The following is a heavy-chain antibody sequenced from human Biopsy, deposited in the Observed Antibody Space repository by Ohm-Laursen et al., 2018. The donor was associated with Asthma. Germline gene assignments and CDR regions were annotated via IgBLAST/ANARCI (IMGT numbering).Heavy chain of an antibody. V-gene: IGHV3-30*03. CDR2: ISFDGTNK. CDR3: ARVDGVVEPATRMGGMDV. J-gene: IGHJ6*02. Sequence: SLRLSCAASGFSFSSYGTHWVRPTPGKGLEWVAVISFDGTNKYYADSVKGRFTISRDNSKNTLDLQMNSLSAEDSAVYYCARVDGVVEPATRMGGMDVWGQGTTVTVSS. D-gene: IGHD2-15*01. CDR1: GFSFSSYG.